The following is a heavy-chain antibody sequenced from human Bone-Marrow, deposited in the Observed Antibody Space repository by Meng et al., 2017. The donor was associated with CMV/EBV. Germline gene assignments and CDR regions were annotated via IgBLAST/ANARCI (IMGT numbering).Heavy chain of an antibody. CDR3: ARGRICSSTSCHREYFPH. V-gene: IGHV4-34*01. J-gene: IGHJ1*01. CDR2: INHSGST. D-gene: IGHD2-2*01. Sequence: SETLSLTCAVYGGSFSGYYWSWIRQPPGKGLEWIGEINHSGSTNYNPSLKSRVTISVDTSKNQFSLKLSSVTAADTAVYYCARGRICSSTSCHREYFPHWGQGPRVTCSS. CDR1: GGSFSGYY.